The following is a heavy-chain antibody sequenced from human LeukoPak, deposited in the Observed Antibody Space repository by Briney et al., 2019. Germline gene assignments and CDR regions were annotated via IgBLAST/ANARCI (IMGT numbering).Heavy chain of an antibody. CDR3: ARSVALGELNY. D-gene: IGHD3-10*01. J-gene: IGHJ4*02. CDR1: GGSISSYY. Sequence: SETLSLTCTVSGGSISSYYWSWLRQPPGKGLEWIGYIYYSGSTNYNPSLKSRVTISVDTSKNQFSLKLSSVTAADTAVYYCARSVALGELNYWGQGTLVTVSS. V-gene: IGHV4-59*01. CDR2: IYYSGST.